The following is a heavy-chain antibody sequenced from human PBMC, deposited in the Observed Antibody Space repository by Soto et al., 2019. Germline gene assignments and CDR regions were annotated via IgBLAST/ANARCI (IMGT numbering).Heavy chain of an antibody. J-gene: IGHJ4*02. Sequence: QVQLVESGGGVVQPGRSLRLSCAASGFTFSSYGMHWVRQAPGKGLEWVAVISYDGSNKYYADSVKGRFTISRDNSKNTLYLQMNSLRDEDTAVYYCAKDRGSGWSRVYFDYWGQGTLVTVSS. CDR1: GFTFSSYG. CDR3: AKDRGSGWSRVYFDY. V-gene: IGHV3-30*18. D-gene: IGHD6-19*01. CDR2: ISYDGSNK.